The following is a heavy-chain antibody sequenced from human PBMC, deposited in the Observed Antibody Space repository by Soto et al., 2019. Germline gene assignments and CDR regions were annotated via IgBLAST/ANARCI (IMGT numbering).Heavy chain of an antibody. J-gene: IGHJ4*02. CDR1: GCSISSDPYY. V-gene: IGHV4-39*07. Sequence: PSDTLSLTFTVSGCSISSDPYYWGWTRQSPEKGLEWIASISYSGSTYYNPTLKSRLIISVDTSKNQFSLKLTSVTAADTAVYYCARARATIAAAAIFDCWGQG. CDR2: ISYSGST. D-gene: IGHD6-13*01. CDR3: ARARATIAAAAIFDC.